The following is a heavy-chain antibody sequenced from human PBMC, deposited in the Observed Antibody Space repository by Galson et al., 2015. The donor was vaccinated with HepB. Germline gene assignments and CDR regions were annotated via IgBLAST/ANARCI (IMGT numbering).Heavy chain of an antibody. V-gene: IGHV1-2*06. D-gene: IGHD4-23*01. Sequence: SVKVSCKASGYTFNGYYMHWVRQAPGQGLEWMGRINSYSGGTNYAQKFQGRVTMTRDTSIRTAYMELSRLTSDDTAVYYCARGDYGGNPGDYYYMDVWGGGTTVTVSS. CDR1: GYTFNGYY. CDR2: INSYSGGT. J-gene: IGHJ6*03. CDR3: ARGDYGGNPGDYYYMDV.